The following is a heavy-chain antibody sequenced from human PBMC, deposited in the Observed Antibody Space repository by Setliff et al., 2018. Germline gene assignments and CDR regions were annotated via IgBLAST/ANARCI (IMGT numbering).Heavy chain of an antibody. CDR1: GFTFSGSA. J-gene: IGHJ3*02. V-gene: IGHV3-73*01. D-gene: IGHD6-13*01. CDR2: IRSKSDSYAT. Sequence: PGGSLRLSCAASGFTFSGSAMYWVRQASGKGLEWVGRIRSKSDSYATIYAASVRGRFTISRDDSKNTVYLQMNSLKTEDTAVYYCAAAPAGSDVFDMWGQGTMVTVSS. CDR3: AAAPAGSDVFDM.